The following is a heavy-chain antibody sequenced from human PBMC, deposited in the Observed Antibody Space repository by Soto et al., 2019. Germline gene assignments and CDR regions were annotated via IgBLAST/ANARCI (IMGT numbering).Heavy chain of an antibody. CDR1: GGTFSSYT. J-gene: IGHJ5*02. CDR2: IIPILGIA. D-gene: IGHD5-12*01. V-gene: IGHV1-69*02. CDR3: ARAKLWDVATILDGWFDP. Sequence: ASVKVSCKASGGTFSSYTISWVRQAPGQGLEWMGRIIPILGIANYAQKFQGRVTITADKSTSTAYMELSSLRSEDTAVYYCARAKLWDVATILDGWFDPWGQGTLVTVSS.